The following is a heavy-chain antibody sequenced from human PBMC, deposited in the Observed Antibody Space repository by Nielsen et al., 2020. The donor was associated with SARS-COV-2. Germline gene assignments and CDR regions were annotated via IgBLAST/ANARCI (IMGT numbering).Heavy chain of an antibody. CDR1: GYTFTSYY. D-gene: IGHD6-19*01. J-gene: IGHJ5*02. V-gene: IGHV1-46*01. CDR3: AKVVQWLAGYNWFDP. CDR2: INPSGGST. Sequence: ASVKVSCKASGYTFTSYYMHWVRQAPGQGLEWMGIINPSGGSTSYAQKFQGRVTMTRDTSTSTVYMELSSLRSEDTAVYYCAKVVQWLAGYNWFDPWGQGTLVTVSS.